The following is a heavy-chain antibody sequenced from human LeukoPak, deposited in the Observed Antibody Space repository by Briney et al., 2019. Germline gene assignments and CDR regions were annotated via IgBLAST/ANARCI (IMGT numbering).Heavy chain of an antibody. J-gene: IGHJ4*02. D-gene: IGHD4-17*01. V-gene: IGHV4-39*01. CDR3: ARPSDYGDVVDY. CDR1: GGSISSSSYY. CDR2: IYYSGST. Sequence: TPSETLSLTCTVSGGSISSSSYYWGWIRQPPGKGLEWIGSIYYSGSTYYNPSLKSRVTISVDTSKNQFSLKLSSVTAADTAVYYCARPSDYGDVVDYWGQGTLVTVSS.